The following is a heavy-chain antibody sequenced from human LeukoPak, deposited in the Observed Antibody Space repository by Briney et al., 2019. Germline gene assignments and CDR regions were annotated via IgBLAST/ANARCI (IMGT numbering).Heavy chain of an antibody. J-gene: IGHJ4*02. D-gene: IGHD3-10*01. Sequence: ASVKVSCKASGYTFTSYGISWVRQAPGQGLEWMGWINAYNGNTNYAQKLQGRVTMTTDTSTSTAYMELRSLRSDDTAVYYCARGVSYYGSGSYEDYWGQGTLVTVSS. V-gene: IGHV1-18*04. CDR2: INAYNGNT. CDR1: GYTFTSYG. CDR3: ARGVSYYGSGSYEDY.